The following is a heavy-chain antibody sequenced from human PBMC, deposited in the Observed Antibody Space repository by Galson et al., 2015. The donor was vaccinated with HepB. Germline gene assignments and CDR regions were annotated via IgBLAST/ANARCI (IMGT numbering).Heavy chain of an antibody. CDR3: ARPPVGDPDSGTPLYDFDS. CDR2: ISRKSNYI. Sequence: SLRLSCAGSGFTFKTYSMNWVRQAPGKGLEWVSSISRKSNYIYYADSVKGRFTISRDNAKNSLFLQMNSLRAEDTAVYFCARPPVGDPDSGTPLYDFDSWGQGTLVIVSS. V-gene: IGHV3-21*01. CDR1: GFTFKTYS. J-gene: IGHJ4*02. D-gene: IGHD3-10*01.